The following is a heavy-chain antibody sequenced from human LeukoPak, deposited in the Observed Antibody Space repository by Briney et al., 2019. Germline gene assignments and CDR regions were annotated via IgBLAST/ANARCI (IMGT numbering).Heavy chain of an antibody. CDR2: ISSGSGYI. Sequence: GGSLRLSCAASGFTFSSYSMNRVRQAPGKGLEWFSSISSGSGYIFYADSVRGQFTISRDNAKNSLYLQMNSLRAEDTAVFYCARGPTTIAQRGAYYFDYWGQGTLVTVSS. J-gene: IGHJ4*02. CDR1: GFTFSSYS. V-gene: IGHV3-21*01. D-gene: IGHD1-26*01. CDR3: ARGPTTIAQRGAYYFDY.